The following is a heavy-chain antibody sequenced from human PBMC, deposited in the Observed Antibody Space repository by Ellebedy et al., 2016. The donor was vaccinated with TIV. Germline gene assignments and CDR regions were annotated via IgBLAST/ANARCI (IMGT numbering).Heavy chain of an antibody. J-gene: IGHJ4*02. CDR2: SDHSGST. Sequence: SETLSLTXAVYGGSFSGYYWSWIRQPPGKGLEWIGESDHSGSTNYNPSLKSRVTVSVDTSKNQFSLKLSSVTAADTAVYYCARGLIAVAGTLFFDWWGQGTLVTVSS. D-gene: IGHD6-19*01. CDR3: ARGLIAVAGTLFFDW. CDR1: GGSFSGYY. V-gene: IGHV4-34*01.